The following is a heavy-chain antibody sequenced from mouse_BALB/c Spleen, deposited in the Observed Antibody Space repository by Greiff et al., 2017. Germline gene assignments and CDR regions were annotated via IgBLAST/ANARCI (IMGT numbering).Heavy chain of an antibody. CDR2: IRSKSNNYAT. V-gene: IGHV10-1*02. D-gene: IGHD2-4*01. J-gene: IGHJ4*01. CDR3: VRSTMITTLMDY. CDR1: GFTFNTYA. Sequence: EVMLVESGGGLVQPKGSLKLSCAASGFTFNTYAMNWVRQAPGKGLEWVARIRSKSNNYATYYADSVKDRFTISRDDSQSMLYLQMNNLKTEDTAMYYCVRSTMITTLMDYWGQGTSVTVSS.